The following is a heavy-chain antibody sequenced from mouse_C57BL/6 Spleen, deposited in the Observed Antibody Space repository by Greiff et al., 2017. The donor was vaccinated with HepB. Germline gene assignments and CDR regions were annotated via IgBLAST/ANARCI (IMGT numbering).Heavy chain of an antibody. CDR2: IRNKANGYTT. V-gene: IGHV7-3*01. Sequence: EVNLVESGGGLVQPGGSLSLSCAASGFTFTDYYMSWVRQPPGKALEWLGFIRNKANGYTTEYSASVKGRFTISRDNSQSILYLQMNALRAEDSATYYCARSAPLTGTGFDYWGQGTTLTVSS. J-gene: IGHJ2*01. D-gene: IGHD4-1*01. CDR3: ARSAPLTGTGFDY. CDR1: GFTFTDYY.